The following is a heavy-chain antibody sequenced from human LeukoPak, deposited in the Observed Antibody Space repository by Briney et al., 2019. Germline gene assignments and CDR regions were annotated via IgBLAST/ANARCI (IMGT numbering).Heavy chain of an antibody. D-gene: IGHD3-22*01. CDR2: IRSKANSYAT. CDR3: ARAYYYDSSGPGDY. Sequence: GGSLRLSCAASGFTFSGSAMQWVRQASGKGLEWVGRIRSKANSYATAYAASVKGRFTISRDDSKNTAYLQMNSLRVKDSAVYYCARAYYYDSSGPGDYWGQGTLVTVSS. V-gene: IGHV3-73*01. J-gene: IGHJ4*02. CDR1: GFTFSGSA.